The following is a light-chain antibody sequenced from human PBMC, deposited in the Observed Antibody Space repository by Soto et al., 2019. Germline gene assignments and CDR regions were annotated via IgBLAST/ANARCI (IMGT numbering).Light chain of an antibody. V-gene: IGKV3D-15*01. CDR3: QQYNKWPQWT. Sequence: EIVLTQSPGTLSLSPGERATLSCRASQSVSSSYLTWYQQKPGQAPRLLIYGASTRATGIPARFSGSGSGTEFTLTISSLQSEDFAVYYCQQYNKWPQWTFGQGTKVDI. J-gene: IGKJ1*01. CDR1: QSVSSSY. CDR2: GAS.